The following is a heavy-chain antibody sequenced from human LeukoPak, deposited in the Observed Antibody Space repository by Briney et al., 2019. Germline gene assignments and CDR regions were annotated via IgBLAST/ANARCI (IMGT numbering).Heavy chain of an antibody. CDR1: GGTFSSYA. CDR2: IIPIFGTA. CDR3: AADYYDSSGYYN. Sequence: SVKVSCKASGGTFSSYAISWVRQAHGQGLEWMGRIIPIFGTANYAQKFHGRVTFTTDESTSTAYMELSSLRSEDTAVYYCAADYYDSSGYYNWGQGTLVTVSS. D-gene: IGHD3-22*01. J-gene: IGHJ4*02. V-gene: IGHV1-69*05.